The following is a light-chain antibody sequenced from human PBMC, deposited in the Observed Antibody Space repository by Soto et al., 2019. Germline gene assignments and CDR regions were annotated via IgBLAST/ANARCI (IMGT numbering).Light chain of an antibody. CDR2: GAS. V-gene: IGKV3-15*01. CDR1: QSVSSN. CDR3: QQHNYWPS. Sequence: EIVMTQSPATLSVSPGERATLSCRASQSVSSNLAWYQQKPGQAPRLLLYGASTRATGIPGRFSGSGSGTEFTLTIPSRQSEDFAVYYCQQHNYWPSFGQGTKLEIK. J-gene: IGKJ2*01.